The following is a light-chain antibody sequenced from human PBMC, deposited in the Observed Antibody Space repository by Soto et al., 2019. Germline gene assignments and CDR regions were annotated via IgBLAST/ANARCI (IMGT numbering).Light chain of an antibody. CDR3: QQSYSTLPIT. V-gene: IGKV1-39*01. Sequence: EIQMTQSPSCLCASLGDRVNIXCRASQSISSYLNWYQQKPGKAPKLLIYTASSLQSGAKSRLSGSGSGKDFTLNISSLQPEDFATYYCQQSYSTLPITFGQGTRLEIK. CDR2: TAS. J-gene: IGKJ5*01. CDR1: QSISSY.